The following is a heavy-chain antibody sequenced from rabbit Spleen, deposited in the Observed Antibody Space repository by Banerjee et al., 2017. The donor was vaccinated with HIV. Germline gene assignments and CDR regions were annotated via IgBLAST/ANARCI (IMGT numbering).Heavy chain of an antibody. Sequence: QSLEESGGDLVKPGASLTLTCTASGVSFSSSSYMCWVRQAPGKGLEWIACIEGGRSTFTYYANWAKGRFTISKASSTTVTLQMTSLTAADTGTYLCARDLVAVIGWNFNLWGQGTLVTVS. V-gene: IGHV1S40*01. CDR1: GVSFSSSSY. J-gene: IGHJ4*01. CDR3: ARDLVAVIGWNFNL. CDR2: IEGGRSTFT. D-gene: IGHD1-1*01.